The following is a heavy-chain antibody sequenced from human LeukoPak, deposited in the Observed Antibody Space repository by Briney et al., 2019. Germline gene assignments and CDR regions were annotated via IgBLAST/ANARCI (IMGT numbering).Heavy chain of an antibody. V-gene: IGHV3-74*01. CDR3: ARGPSSNWSGLDF. J-gene: IGHJ4*02. CDR1: GFSFSGHW. CDR2: ISPTGSTT. Sequence: GGSLRLSCAASGFSFSGHWMHWARQLPGKGLAWVSRISPTGSTTSYADSVKGRFTVSRDNAKNTLYLQVNNLRAEDTAVYYCARGPSSNWSGLDFWGQGTLLTVSS. D-gene: IGHD6-13*01.